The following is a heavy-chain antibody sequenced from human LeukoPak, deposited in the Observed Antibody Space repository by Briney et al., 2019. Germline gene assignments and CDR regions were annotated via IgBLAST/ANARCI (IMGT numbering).Heavy chain of an antibody. J-gene: IGHJ4*02. CDR1: GYTFTSYG. CDR2: ISACNGNT. D-gene: IGHD1-26*01. Sequence: ASVKVSCKASGYTFTSYGISWVRQAPGQGLEWMGWISACNGNTNYAQKLQGRVTMTTDTSTSTAYMELRSLRSDDTAVYYCAREIPGATGGYYFDYWGQGTLVTVSS. CDR3: AREIPGATGGYYFDY. V-gene: IGHV1-18*01.